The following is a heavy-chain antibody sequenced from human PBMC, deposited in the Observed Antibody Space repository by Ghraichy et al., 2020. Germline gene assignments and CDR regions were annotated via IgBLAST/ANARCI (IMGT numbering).Heavy chain of an antibody. J-gene: IGHJ4*02. V-gene: IGHV5-51*01. CDR3: ARQRGRYIDYNRAFDY. D-gene: IGHD3-9*01. CDR1: GYSFTNYW. CDR2: IYPDDSDT. Sequence: GESLNISCKGSGYSFTNYWIAWVRQKPGKGLEYMGIIYPDDSDTRYSPSFQGLVTISADKSINAAYLQWSSLKASDTAIYFCARQRGRYIDYNRAFDYWGQGALVTVSS.